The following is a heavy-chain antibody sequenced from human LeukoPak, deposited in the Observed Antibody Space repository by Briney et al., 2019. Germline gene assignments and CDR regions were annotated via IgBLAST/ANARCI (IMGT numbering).Heavy chain of an antibody. CDR1: GGSFSGYY. Sequence: SETLSLTCAVYGGSFSGYYWSWIRQPPGKGLEWIGEINHSGSTNYNPSLKSRVTISVDTSKNQFSLKLSSVTAADTAVYYCARTARVFDYWGQGMQVTVSS. CDR3: ARTARVFDY. V-gene: IGHV4-34*01. J-gene: IGHJ4*02. D-gene: IGHD5-18*01. CDR2: INHSGST.